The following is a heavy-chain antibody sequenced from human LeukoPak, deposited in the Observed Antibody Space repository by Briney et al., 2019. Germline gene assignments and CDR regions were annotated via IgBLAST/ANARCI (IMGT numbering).Heavy chain of an antibody. J-gene: IGHJ6*03. Sequence: ASVKVSCKASGYAFTGYYMHWVRQATGQGLEWMGWMNPNSGNTGYAQKFQGRVTMTRNTSISTAYMELSSLRSEDTAVYYCARGYSSSWYVDYYYCMDVWGKGTTVTISS. CDR1: GYAFTGYY. V-gene: IGHV1-8*02. CDR3: ARGYSSSWYVDYYYCMDV. CDR2: MNPNSGNT. D-gene: IGHD6-13*01.